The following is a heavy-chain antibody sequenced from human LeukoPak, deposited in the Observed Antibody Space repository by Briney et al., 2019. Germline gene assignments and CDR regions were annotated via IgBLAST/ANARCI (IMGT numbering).Heavy chain of an antibody. V-gene: IGHV3-74*01. Sequence: GSLRLSFAASGFTVSSHWMHWVRQVPGKGLVWVSRINIDGSSISYADAVKGRLIISRDNAKNTLYLQMNSLRAEDTAVYYCARSWDVDYWGQGTLVTVSS. CDR2: INIDGSSI. D-gene: IGHD1-26*01. CDR3: ARSWDVDY. J-gene: IGHJ4*02. CDR1: GFTVSSHW.